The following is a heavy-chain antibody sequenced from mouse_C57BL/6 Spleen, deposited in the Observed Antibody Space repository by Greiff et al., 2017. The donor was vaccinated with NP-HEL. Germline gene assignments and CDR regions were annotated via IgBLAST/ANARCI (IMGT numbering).Heavy chain of an antibody. CDR1: GFTFSSYT. J-gene: IGHJ3*01. Sequence: DVKLVESGGGLVKPGGSLKLSCAASGFTFSSYTMSWVRQTPEKRLEWVATISGGGGNTYYPDSVKGRFTISRDNAKNILYLQMSSLRSEDTALYYCARPLRLRAWFAYWGQGTLVTVSA. CDR3: ARPLRLRAWFAY. D-gene: IGHD3-2*02. CDR2: ISGGGGNT. V-gene: IGHV5-9*01.